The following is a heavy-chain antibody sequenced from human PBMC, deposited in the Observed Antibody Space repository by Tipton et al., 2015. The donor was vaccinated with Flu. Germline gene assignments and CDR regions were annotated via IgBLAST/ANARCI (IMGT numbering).Heavy chain of an antibody. D-gene: IGHD2-8*02. CDR3: SRFWWRRWFDP. Sequence: LRLSCTVSGGSVTSDDYYWSWFRQPPGKGLEWIAYIYSSGSTTNYNPSLKSRVTISVDTSKNQFSLNLRSVTAADTAVYYCSRFWWRRWFDPWGQGTLVTVSS. V-gene: IGHV4-30-4*01. CDR2: IYSSGST. J-gene: IGHJ5*02. CDR1: GGSVTSDDYY.